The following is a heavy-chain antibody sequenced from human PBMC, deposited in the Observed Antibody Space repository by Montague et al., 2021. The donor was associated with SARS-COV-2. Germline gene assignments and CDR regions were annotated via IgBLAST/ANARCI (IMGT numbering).Heavy chain of an antibody. Sequence: SETLSLTCTASGYSTSSGYYWGWIRQPPGKGLEWIGSIYHSGSTYYNPSLKSRVTISVDTSKNQFSLKLSSVTAADTAVYYCAVNSNYYYYYGMDVWGQGTTVTVS. CDR2: IYHSGST. D-gene: IGHD4-11*01. CDR1: GYSTSSGYY. V-gene: IGHV4-38-2*02. J-gene: IGHJ6*02. CDR3: AVNSNYYYYYGMDV.